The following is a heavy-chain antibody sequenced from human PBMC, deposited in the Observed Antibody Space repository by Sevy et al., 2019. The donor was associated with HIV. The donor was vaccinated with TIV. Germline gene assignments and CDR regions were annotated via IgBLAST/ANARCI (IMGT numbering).Heavy chain of an antibody. D-gene: IGHD3-10*01. CDR1: GYSFTSYW. CDR2: IYPGDSDT. Sequence: GESLKISCKGSGYSFTSYWIGWVRQMPGKGLEWMGIIYPGDSDTRYSPSFQGQVTISADKSISTAYLQWSSLKASDTAMYYCARLKGLRYYYSSGSYDAFDIWGQGTMVTVSS. V-gene: IGHV5-51*01. CDR3: ARLKGLRYYYSSGSYDAFDI. J-gene: IGHJ3*02.